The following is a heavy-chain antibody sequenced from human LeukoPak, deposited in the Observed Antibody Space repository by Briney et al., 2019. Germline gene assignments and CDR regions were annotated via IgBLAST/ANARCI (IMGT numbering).Heavy chain of an antibody. D-gene: IGHD3-22*01. Sequence: PGGSLRLSCAASGFTFSSYSMNWVRQAPGKGLEWVSAISDNSARTYYADSVKGRFIISRDNSKNTLFVQMNSLTAEDTAVYYCAREYDSSWPSWGQGTLVTVSS. CDR2: ISDNSART. V-gene: IGHV3-23*01. J-gene: IGHJ5*02. CDR1: GFTFSSYS. CDR3: AREYDSSWPS.